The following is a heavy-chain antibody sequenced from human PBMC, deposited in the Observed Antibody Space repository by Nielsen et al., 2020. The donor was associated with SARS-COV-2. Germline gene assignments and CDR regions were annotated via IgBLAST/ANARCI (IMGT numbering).Heavy chain of an antibody. CDR2: ISSSSSYT. CDR3: ARAGIVVVVAYYGMDV. J-gene: IGHJ6*02. CDR1: GFTFSSYS. Sequence: LSLTCAASGFTFSSYSMNWVRQAPGKGLEWVSYISSSSSYTNYADSVKGRFTISRDNAKNSLYLQMNSLRAEDTAVYYCARAGIVVVVAYYGMDVWGQGTTVTVSS. V-gene: IGHV3-21*05. D-gene: IGHD2-15*01.